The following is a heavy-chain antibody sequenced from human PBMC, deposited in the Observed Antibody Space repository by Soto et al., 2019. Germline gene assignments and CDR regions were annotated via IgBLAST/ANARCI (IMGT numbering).Heavy chain of an antibody. D-gene: IGHD3-3*01. V-gene: IGHV1-18*01. Sequence: QVQLVQSGAEVKKPGASVKVSCKAYGYTFTSYGISWVRQAPGQGLEWMGWISAYNGNTNSAQKLQGRVTMTADTATSTADMELRSLRSDDTAVEDCAGVPKYYELWSGYPYWGQGTLVTVSS. CDR2: ISAYNGNT. J-gene: IGHJ4*02. CDR1: GYTFTSYG. CDR3: AGVPKYYELWSGYPY.